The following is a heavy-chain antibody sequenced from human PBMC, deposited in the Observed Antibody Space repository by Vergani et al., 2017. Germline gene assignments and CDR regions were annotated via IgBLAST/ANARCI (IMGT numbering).Heavy chain of an antibody. D-gene: IGHD6-19*01. CDR1: GFTFSSYG. CDR3: AREQWLPIDYFDY. CDR2: IGHDGNNK. Sequence: QEQLVESGGGVVQPGRSLRLSCVTFGFTFSSYGMHWVRQAPGKGLEWVAGIGHDGNNKHYADSVKGRFTISRDNSKNTLYLQMNSLRAEDTAVYYCAREQWLPIDYFDYWGQGTLVTVSS. J-gene: IGHJ4*02. V-gene: IGHV3-33*01.